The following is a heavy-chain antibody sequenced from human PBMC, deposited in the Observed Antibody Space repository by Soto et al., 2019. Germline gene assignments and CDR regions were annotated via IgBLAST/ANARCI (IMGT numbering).Heavy chain of an antibody. D-gene: IGHD3-10*01. V-gene: IGHV4-39*01. Sequence: SETLALTCTVSGGSIGSSSYYWGWIRQPPGKGLEWIGSIYYSGSTYYNPSLKSRVTISVDTSKNQFSLKLSSVTAADTAVYYCARHKASRYYGSGSYLPFDPWGQGTLVSVSS. CDR3: ARHKASRYYGSGSYLPFDP. CDR1: GGSIGSSSYY. J-gene: IGHJ5*02. CDR2: IYYSGST.